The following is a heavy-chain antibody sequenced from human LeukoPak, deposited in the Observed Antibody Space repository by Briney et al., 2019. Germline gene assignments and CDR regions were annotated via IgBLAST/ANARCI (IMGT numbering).Heavy chain of an antibody. D-gene: IGHD6-25*01. V-gene: IGHV3-53*01. CDR2: IYSGGST. Sequence: PGGSLRLSCAASGFTFSSYGMHWVRQAPGKGLEWVSVIYSGGSTYYADSVKGRFTISRDNSKNTLYLQMNSLRAEDTAVYYCARSGQRYYFDYWGQGTLVTVSS. CDR1: GFTFSSYG. J-gene: IGHJ4*02. CDR3: ARSGQRYYFDY.